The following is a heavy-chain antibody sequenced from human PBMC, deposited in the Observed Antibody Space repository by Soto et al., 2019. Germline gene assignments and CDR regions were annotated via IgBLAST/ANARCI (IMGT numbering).Heavy chain of an antibody. CDR2: ISGDGEST. J-gene: IGHJ5*02. CDR3: AKLRWGSDNWFDP. D-gene: IGHD3-10*01. V-gene: IGHV3-23*01. Sequence: GGSLRLSCAASGFTFSSDAMSLVRQSPGKGLEWVSAISGDGESTYYADSVKGRFTISRDNSKNTLYLQMNSLRAEDTAVYYCAKLRWGSDNWFDPWGQGTLVTVSS. CDR1: GFTFSSDA.